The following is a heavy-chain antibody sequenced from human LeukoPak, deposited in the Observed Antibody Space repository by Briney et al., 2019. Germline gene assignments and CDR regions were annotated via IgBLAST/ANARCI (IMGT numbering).Heavy chain of an antibody. Sequence: GASVKVSCKASGYTCTGYYILCVRHAPRHPLEWMGWINPNSGGTDYAQKFQGRLTMTTDTSISTAYMEVRRLRSDDTAVYYCARADEDCSSTSCYLSALFGMDVWGEGTTVTVPS. CDR3: ARADEDCSSTSCYLSALFGMDV. CDR2: INPNSGGT. D-gene: IGHD2-2*01. J-gene: IGHJ6*04. CDR1: GYTCTGYY. V-gene: IGHV1-2*02.